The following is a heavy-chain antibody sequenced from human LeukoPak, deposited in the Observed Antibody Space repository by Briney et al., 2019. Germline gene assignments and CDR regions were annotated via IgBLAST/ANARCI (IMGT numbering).Heavy chain of an antibody. CDR1: GFTFSSYW. J-gene: IGHJ4*02. Sequence: GGSLRLSCAASGFTFSSYWISWVRQAPGKGLEWVANIKQDGSEKYYVDSVKGRFTISRDNAKNSLYLQMNSLRAEDTAVYYCARETYYDSSGYYYWGQGTLVTVSS. CDR2: IKQDGSEK. CDR3: ARETYYDSSGYYY. D-gene: IGHD3-22*01. V-gene: IGHV3-7*01.